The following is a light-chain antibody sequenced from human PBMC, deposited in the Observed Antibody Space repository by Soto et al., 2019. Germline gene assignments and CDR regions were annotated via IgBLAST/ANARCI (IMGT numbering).Light chain of an antibody. CDR1: QSLVYSDGNTY. V-gene: IGKV4-1*01. Sequence: VMTQSPLSLPVTLGQPASISCRSSQSLVYSDGNTYLAWYQQKPGQPPKLLIYWASTRESGVPDRFSGSGSGTDFTLTISSLQAEDVAVYYCQQYYSTPRAFGQGTKVDNK. J-gene: IGKJ1*01. CDR3: QQYYSTPRA. CDR2: WAS.